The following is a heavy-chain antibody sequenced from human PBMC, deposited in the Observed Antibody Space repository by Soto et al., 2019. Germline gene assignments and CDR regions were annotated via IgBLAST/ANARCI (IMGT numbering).Heavy chain of an antibody. Sequence: ASVKVSCKASGFTFTSSAMQWVRQARGQRLEWIGWIVVGSGNTNYAQKFQERVTITRDMSTSTAYMELSSLRSEDTAVYYCAAGGSDTMVRGVIINMDVWGKGTTVTVSS. CDR2: IVVGSGNT. V-gene: IGHV1-58*02. CDR3: AAGGSDTMVRGVIINMDV. D-gene: IGHD3-10*01. J-gene: IGHJ6*03. CDR1: GFTFTSSA.